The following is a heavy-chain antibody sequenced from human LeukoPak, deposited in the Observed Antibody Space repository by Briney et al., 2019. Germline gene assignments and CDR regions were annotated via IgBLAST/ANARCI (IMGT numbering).Heavy chain of an antibody. CDR3: ARAETEYYYDSSGYPYFDY. V-gene: IGHV1-2*02. D-gene: IGHD3-22*01. CDR1: GYTFTGYY. CDR2: INPNSGGT. J-gene: IGHJ4*02. Sequence: GASVKVSCKASGYTFTGYYMHWVRQAPGQGLEWMGWINPNSGGTNYAQKFQGRVTMTRDTSISTAYMELSRLRSDDTAVCYCARAETEYYYDSSGYPYFDYWGQGTLVTVSS.